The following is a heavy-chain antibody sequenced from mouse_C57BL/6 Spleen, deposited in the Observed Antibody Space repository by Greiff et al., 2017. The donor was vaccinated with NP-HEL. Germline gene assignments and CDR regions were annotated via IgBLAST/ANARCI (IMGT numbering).Heavy chain of an antibody. Sequence: EVKLVESGGGLVKPGGSLKLSCAASGFTFSSYAMSWVRQTPEKRLEWVATISDGGSYTYYPDNVKGRFTISRDNAKNNLYLQMSHLKSEDTAMYYCARGVDDLYYYAMDYWGQGTSVTVSS. V-gene: IGHV5-4*03. CDR3: ARGVDDLYYYAMDY. J-gene: IGHJ4*01. CDR2: ISDGGSYT. D-gene: IGHD2-3*01. CDR1: GFTFSSYA.